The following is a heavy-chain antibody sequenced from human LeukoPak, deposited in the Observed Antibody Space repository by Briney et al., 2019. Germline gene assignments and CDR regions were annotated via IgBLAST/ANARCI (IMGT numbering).Heavy chain of an antibody. V-gene: IGHV1-2*02. CDR2: INPDSGFT. CDR1: GYKFTDDY. J-gene: IGHJ4*02. CDR3: APTAEAYTSWWKV. Sequence: ASVKVSCKASGYKFTDDYMHWVRPAPGKGLEFMGWINPDSGFTNYAQKFKGRVTMTRDTSISTAYLEVRSLTSDDTAVYYCAPTAEAYTSWWKVWGQGTLVTVSS. D-gene: IGHD3-16*01.